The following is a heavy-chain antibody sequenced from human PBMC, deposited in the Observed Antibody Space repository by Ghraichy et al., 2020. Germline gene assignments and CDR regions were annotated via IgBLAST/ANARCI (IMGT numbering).Heavy chain of an antibody. Sequence: SETLLTCTVSGGSISSSSYYWGWIRQPPGKGLEWIGSIYYSGITYYNPSLKSRVTISVDTSKNQFSLKLSSVTAADTAVYYCARRLGYGDYGNVDYWGQGTLVTVSS. CDR1: GGSISSSSYY. CDR3: ARRLGYGDYGNVDY. D-gene: IGHD4-17*01. J-gene: IGHJ4*02. V-gene: IGHV4-39*01. CDR2: IYYSGIT.